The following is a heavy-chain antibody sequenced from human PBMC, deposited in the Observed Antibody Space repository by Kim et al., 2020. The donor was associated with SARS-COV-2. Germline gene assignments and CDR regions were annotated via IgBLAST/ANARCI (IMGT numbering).Heavy chain of an antibody. CDR3: ARDVREGPLY. CDR1: GFTFSNQW. J-gene: IGHJ4*02. CDR2: INPDGSGR. Sequence: GGSLRLSCTLSGFTFSNQWMTWVRQAPGQGLEWVANINPDGSGRSYKDSVKGRFTISRDNGKNSVYLQMDSLTVEDSAVYYCARDVREGPLYWGQGTLV. V-gene: IGHV3-7*01.